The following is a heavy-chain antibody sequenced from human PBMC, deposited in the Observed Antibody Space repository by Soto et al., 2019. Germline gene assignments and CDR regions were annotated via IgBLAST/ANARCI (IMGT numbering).Heavy chain of an antibody. Sequence: QVQLVESGGGVVQPGRSLRLSCAASGFTFSSYAMHWVRQAPGKGLEWVAVISYDGSNKYYADSVKGRFTISRDNSKNTLYLQMNSLRAEDTAVYYCARQNQFGQQLAPFDYWGQGTLVTVSS. CDR2: ISYDGSNK. J-gene: IGHJ4*02. CDR3: ARQNQFGQQLAPFDY. CDR1: GFTFSSYA. D-gene: IGHD6-13*01. V-gene: IGHV3-30-3*01.